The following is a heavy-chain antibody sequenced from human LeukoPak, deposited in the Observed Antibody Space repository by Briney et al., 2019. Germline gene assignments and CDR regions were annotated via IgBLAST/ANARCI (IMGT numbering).Heavy chain of an antibody. J-gene: IGHJ4*02. Sequence: GSLRLSCAASGFTFSSYSMNWVRQPPGKGLEWIGEINHSGSTNYNPSLKSRVTISVDTSKNQFSLKLSSVTAADTAVYYCARARIYYYDSRGPTFDYWGQGTLVTVSS. V-gene: IGHV4-34*01. CDR3: ARARIYYYDSRGPTFDY. CDR2: INHSGST. CDR1: GFTFSSYS. D-gene: IGHD3-22*01.